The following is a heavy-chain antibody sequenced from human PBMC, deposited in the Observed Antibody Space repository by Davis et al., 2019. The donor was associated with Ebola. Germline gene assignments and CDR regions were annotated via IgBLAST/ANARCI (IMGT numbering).Heavy chain of an antibody. Sequence: SVKVSCKASGGTFSSYAISWVRQAPGQGLEWVGGIIPIFDTASYAHNFQDRVTITADESRITAYLELSSLRSEDTAVYYCAKDRYYDNSPLYFESETWGQGTLVTVAS. V-gene: IGHV1-69*13. D-gene: IGHD3-22*01. CDR3: AKDRYYDNSPLYFESET. J-gene: IGHJ4*02. CDR2: IIPIFDTA. CDR1: GGTFSSYA.